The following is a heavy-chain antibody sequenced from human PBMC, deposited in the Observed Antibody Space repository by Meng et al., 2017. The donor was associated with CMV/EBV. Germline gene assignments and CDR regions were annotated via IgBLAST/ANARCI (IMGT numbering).Heavy chain of an antibody. V-gene: IGHV3-53*01. J-gene: IGHJ4*02. Sequence: GESLKISCAASGFTVSSNYMSWVRQAPGKGLEWVSVIYSGGSTYYADSVKGRFTISRDNSKNTLYLKMNSLRAEDTAVYYCAREGGGSTRGYYFDYWGQGTLVTVSS. CDR1: GFTVSSNY. CDR2: IYSGGST. D-gene: IGHD2-2*01. CDR3: AREGGGSTRGYYFDY.